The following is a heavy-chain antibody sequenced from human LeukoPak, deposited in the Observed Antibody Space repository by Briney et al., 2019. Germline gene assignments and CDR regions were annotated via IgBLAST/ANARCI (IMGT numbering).Heavy chain of an antibody. CDR1: GYSFTNYW. J-gene: IGHJ4*02. V-gene: IGHV5-51*01. D-gene: IGHD2-2*01. CDR3: VRGRYCTSTSCSHFDY. Sequence: GESLKISCKGSGYSFTNYWIAWVRQMPGRGLEWMGIIYPGDSDTRYSPSFQGQVTISGDRSISTAYLQWSSLKASDTAMYYCVRGRYCTSTSCSHFDYWGQGTLVTVSS. CDR2: IYPGDSDT.